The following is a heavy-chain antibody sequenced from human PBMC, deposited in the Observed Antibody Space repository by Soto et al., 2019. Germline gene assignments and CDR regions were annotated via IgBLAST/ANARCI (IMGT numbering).Heavy chain of an antibody. CDR1: GYTFTSYA. J-gene: IGHJ5*02. CDR3: ARGYWGPIGWFDP. CDR2: INAGNGNT. V-gene: IGHV1-3*01. D-gene: IGHD3-16*01. Sequence: QVQLVQSGAEVKKPGASVKVSCKASGYTFTSYAMHWVRQAPGQRLEWMGWINAGNGNTKYSQKFQGRVTITRDTSTSTAYMELSSLRSEDTAVYYCARGYWGPIGWFDPWGQGTLVTVSS.